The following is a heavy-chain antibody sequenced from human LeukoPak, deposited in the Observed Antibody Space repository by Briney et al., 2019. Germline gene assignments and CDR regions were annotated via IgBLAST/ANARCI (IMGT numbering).Heavy chain of an antibody. D-gene: IGHD7-27*01. V-gene: IGHV4-30-4*01. CDR1: GGSISSGDYY. CDR3: ARDALVTGGYWFDP. J-gene: IGHJ5*02. Sequence: KTSETLSLTCTVSGGSISSGDYYWSWIRQPPGKGLEWIGYIYYSGSTYYNPSLKSRVTISVDTSKNQFSLKLSSVTAADTAVYYCARDALVTGGYWFDPWGQGTLVTVSS. CDR2: IYYSGST.